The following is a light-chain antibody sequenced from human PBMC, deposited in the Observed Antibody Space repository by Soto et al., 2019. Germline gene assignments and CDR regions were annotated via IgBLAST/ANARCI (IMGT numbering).Light chain of an antibody. Sequence: EIVLTQSPGTLSLSPGERATLSCRASQSVSSSYLAWYQQKHGQAPRLLIYGASSRATGIPDRFSGSGSGTDFTLTISRLEPEDFAVYYCQQYGSLWTFGQGTKVDIK. CDR1: QSVSSSY. J-gene: IGKJ1*01. V-gene: IGKV3-20*01. CDR3: QQYGSLWT. CDR2: GAS.